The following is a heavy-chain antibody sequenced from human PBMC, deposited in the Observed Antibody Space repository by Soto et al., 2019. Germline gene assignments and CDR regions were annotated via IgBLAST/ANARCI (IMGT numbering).Heavy chain of an antibody. CDR3: ATRYCSGGSWLTFYFYY. D-gene: IGHD2-15*01. V-gene: IGHV3-23*01. Sequence: QPLGALRLSCTVSGFSLSTFAMSWVRQTPGRGLEWVSTVTSSGGSSYYADSVRGRFTISRDNSRNTLYLQMNSLRADDTAVYYCATRYCSGGSWLTFYFYYWGQGALVTVSA. CDR1: GFSLSTFA. CDR2: VTSSGGSS. J-gene: IGHJ4*02.